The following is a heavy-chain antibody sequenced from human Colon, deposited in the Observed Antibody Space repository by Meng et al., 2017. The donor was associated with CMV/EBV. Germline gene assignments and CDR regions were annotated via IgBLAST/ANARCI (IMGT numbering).Heavy chain of an antibody. CDR3: ARRYCSSTSCTIDY. CDR2: ISGGGTTP. J-gene: IGHJ4*02. V-gene: IGHV3-48*03. D-gene: IGHD2-2*01. Sequence: GESLKISCAASGFTFSNYAMTWVRQAPGKGLEWVSSISGGGTTPFYADSVRGRFTISRDNAKNSLYLQMNSLRAEDTAVYYCARRYCSSTSCTIDYWGQGTLVTVSS. CDR1: GFTFSNYA.